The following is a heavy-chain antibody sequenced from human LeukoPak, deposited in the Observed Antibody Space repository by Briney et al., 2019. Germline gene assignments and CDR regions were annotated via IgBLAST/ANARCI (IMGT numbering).Heavy chain of an antibody. Sequence: GASVKVSCKASGYTFTSYGISWVRQAPGQGLEWMGWVSAYNGNTNYAQKLQGRVTMTTDTSTSTAYMELRSLRSDDTAVYYCVRDRHYYGSGALGWFDPWGQGTLVTVSS. CDR1: GYTFTSYG. D-gene: IGHD3-10*01. V-gene: IGHV1-18*01. CDR2: VSAYNGNT. CDR3: VRDRHYYGSGALGWFDP. J-gene: IGHJ5*02.